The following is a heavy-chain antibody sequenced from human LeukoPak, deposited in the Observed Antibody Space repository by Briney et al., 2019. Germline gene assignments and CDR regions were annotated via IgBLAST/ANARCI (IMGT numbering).Heavy chain of an antibody. V-gene: IGHV1-8*02. CDR2: MNPNSGNT. CDR3: ARGGPNGGFDY. Sequence: ASVKVSCKASGYTFTGYYMHWVRQAPGQGLEWMGWMNPNSGNTGYAQKFQGRVTMTRNTSISTAYMELSSLRSEDTAVYYCARGGPNGGFDYWGQGTLVTVSS. CDR1: GYTFTGYY. J-gene: IGHJ4*02. D-gene: IGHD2-15*01.